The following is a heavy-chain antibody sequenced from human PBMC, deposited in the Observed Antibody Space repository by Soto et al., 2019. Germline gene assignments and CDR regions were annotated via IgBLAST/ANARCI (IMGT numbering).Heavy chain of an antibody. D-gene: IGHD1-26*01. CDR3: AREAGQSGSYYY. CDR1: GYSISSDNW. J-gene: IGHJ4*02. CDR2: IFYTGTT. V-gene: IGHV4-28*03. Sequence: SETLSLTCAVPGYSISSDNWWGWIRQPPGKGLEWIGYIFYTGTTYYNLSLKSRVTMSVDTAKDQFSLKLSSVTAADTAVYYCAREAGQSGSYYYWGQGTLVTVSS.